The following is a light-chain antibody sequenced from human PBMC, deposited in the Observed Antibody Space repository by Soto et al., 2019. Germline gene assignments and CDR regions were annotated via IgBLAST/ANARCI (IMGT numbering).Light chain of an antibody. J-gene: IGKJ4*01. CDR1: QSVSSY. V-gene: IGKV3-20*01. CDR2: GAS. Sequence: EIVLTQSPATLSLSPGERATLSCRASQSVSSYLAWYQQKPGQAPRLLIYGASSRATGIPDRFSGSGSGTDFTLTISRLEPEDFAVYYCQHYDSSPPLTFGGGTKVDIK. CDR3: QHYDSSPPLT.